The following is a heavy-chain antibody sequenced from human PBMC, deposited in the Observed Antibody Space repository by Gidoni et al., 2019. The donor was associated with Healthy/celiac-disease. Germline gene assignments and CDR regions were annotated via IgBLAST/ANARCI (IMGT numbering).Heavy chain of an antibody. CDR3: ASLAADGSGSYRRDY. CDR1: GGSISSSNW. D-gene: IGHD3-10*01. V-gene: IGHV4-4*02. CDR2: IYHSGST. J-gene: IGHJ4*02. Sequence: QVQLQESGPGLVKPSGTLSLTCAVSGGSISSSNWWSWVRKPPGKGLEWIGEIYHSGSTNYNPSLKSRVTISVDKSKNQFSLKLSSVTAADTAVYYCASLAADGSGSYRRDYWGQGTLVTVSS.